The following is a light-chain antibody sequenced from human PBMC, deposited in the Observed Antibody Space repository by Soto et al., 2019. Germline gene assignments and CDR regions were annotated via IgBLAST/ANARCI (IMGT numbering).Light chain of an antibody. J-gene: IGLJ2*01. CDR1: SAHSNYA. CDR3: QTWGAGIRV. Sequence: QSELTQSPSASASLGASVKLTCTLSSAHSNYAIAWHQQQPEKGPRYLMRLNSDGSHINGDGIPDRFSASSSGAERYLTISGLQSEDEADYYCQTWGAGIRVFGGGTKLTVL. V-gene: IGLV4-69*01. CDR2: LNSDGSH.